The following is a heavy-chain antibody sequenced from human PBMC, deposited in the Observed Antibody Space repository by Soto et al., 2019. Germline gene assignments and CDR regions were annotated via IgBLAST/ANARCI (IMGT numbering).Heavy chain of an antibody. V-gene: IGHV1-8*01. D-gene: IGHD6-13*01. CDR3: ARERSAAGTGWFDP. CDR1: GYTFSNYY. CDR2: MNPNSGNT. Sequence: ASVKVSCKASGYTFSNYYIHWVRQAPGQGLEWMGWMNPNSGNTGYAQKFQGRVTMTRNTSISTAYMDLSSLRSEDTAVYYCARERSAAGTGWFDPWGQGTLVTVSS. J-gene: IGHJ5*02.